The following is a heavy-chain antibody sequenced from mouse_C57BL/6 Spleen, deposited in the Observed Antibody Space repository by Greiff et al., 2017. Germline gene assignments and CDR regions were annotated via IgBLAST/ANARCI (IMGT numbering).Heavy chain of an antibody. J-gene: IGHJ3*01. CDR2: ISSGSSTI. CDR3: ARNWADY. V-gene: IGHV5-17*01. D-gene: IGHD4-1*01. CDR1: GFTFSDYG. Sequence: EVKLVESGGGLVKPGGSLKLSCAASGFTFSDYGMHWVRQAPEKGLEWVAYISSGSSTIYYADTVKGRFTISRDNAKNTLFLQMTSLRSEDTAMYYCARNWADYWGQGTLVTVSA.